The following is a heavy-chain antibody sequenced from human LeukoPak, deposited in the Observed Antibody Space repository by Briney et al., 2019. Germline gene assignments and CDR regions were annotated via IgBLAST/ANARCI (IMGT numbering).Heavy chain of an antibody. CDR3: ARDPGEDYYDSSGYYYVLSC. V-gene: IGHV1-69*13. CDR1: GGTFISYA. CDR2: IIPIFGTA. J-gene: IGHJ4*02. Sequence: GASVKVSCKASGGTFISYAISWVRQPPGQGLEWMGGIIPIFGTANYAQKFHGRVTITADESTSTAYMALSSLRSEDTAVSYCARDPGEDYYDSSGYYYVLSCWGERTLVTVSS. D-gene: IGHD3-22*01.